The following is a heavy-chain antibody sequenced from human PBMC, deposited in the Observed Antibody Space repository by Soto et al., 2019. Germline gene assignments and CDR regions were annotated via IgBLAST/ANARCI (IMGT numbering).Heavy chain of an antibody. D-gene: IGHD3-9*01. CDR3: ARESHDILTGPPWVWYFDL. CDR1: GGSFSGYY. Sequence: QVQLQQWGAGPLRPLETLSLTCGVSGGSFSGYYWAWIRQSPGKGLEWIGEINDRGSINYNPSLKSRVIISVDTSKNHYSLNLGSVTAAVTAVYYCARESHDILTGPPWVWYFDLWGRGTLVTVSS. CDR2: INDRGSI. J-gene: IGHJ2*01. V-gene: IGHV4-34*01.